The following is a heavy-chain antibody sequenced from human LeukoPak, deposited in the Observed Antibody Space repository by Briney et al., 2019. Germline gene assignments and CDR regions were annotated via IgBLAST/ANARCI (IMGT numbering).Heavy chain of an antibody. J-gene: IGHJ6*03. V-gene: IGHV3-30*02. CDR1: GFTFSNYG. D-gene: IGHD2-2*01. CDR3: AKSEGRGVVPAALYYYYYMDV. Sequence: GGSLRLSCAASGFTFSNYGIHWVRQAPGKGLEWVAIIWSDGSNKYYADSVKGRFTISRDNSKNTLYLQMNSLRAEDTAVYYCAKSEGRGVVPAALYYYYYMDVWGKGTTVTVSS. CDR2: IWSDGSNK.